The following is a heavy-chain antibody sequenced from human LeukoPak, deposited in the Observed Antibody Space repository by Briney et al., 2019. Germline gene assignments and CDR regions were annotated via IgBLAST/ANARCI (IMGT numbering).Heavy chain of an antibody. J-gene: IGHJ3*02. D-gene: IGHD1-26*01. Sequence: GGSLRLSCVASGFTFSNYWMHWVRPPPGKGLVWVSHINSDGSSTSYADSVKGRFTISRDNARNTLNLQMNRLRGEDTAVYYCAGTSGSYSRGAFDIWGQGTMVTVSS. V-gene: IGHV3-74*01. CDR1: GFTFSNYW. CDR2: INSDGSST. CDR3: AGTSGSYSRGAFDI.